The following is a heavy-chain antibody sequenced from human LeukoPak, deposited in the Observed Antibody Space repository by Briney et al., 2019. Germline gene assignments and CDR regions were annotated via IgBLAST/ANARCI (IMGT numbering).Heavy chain of an antibody. CDR2: IFYGGSA. V-gene: IGHV4-39*01. CDR1: GASISSSDDY. Sequence: PSETLSLTCTVSGASISSSDDYWGWIRQAPGKGLEWIGSIFYGGSAHYNPSLNSRATIFVDTPKNQFSLKLSSVTAADAGMYYCARQFATASADTRGYFDFWGQGTVVTVSS. J-gene: IGHJ4*02. CDR3: ARQFATASADTRGYFDF. D-gene: IGHD2-2*01.